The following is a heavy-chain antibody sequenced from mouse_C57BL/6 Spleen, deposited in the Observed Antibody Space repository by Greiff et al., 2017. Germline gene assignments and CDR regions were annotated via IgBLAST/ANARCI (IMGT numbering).Heavy chain of an antibody. Sequence: EVQLQQSGPELVKPGASVKISCKASGYSFTDYNMNWVKQSNGKSLEWIGVINPNYGTTSYNQKFKGKATLTVDQSSSTAYMQLNSLTSEDSAVXYCARGVRRSNYRYFDYWGQGTTLTVSS. CDR3: ARGVRRSNYRYFDY. CDR1: GYSFTDYN. D-gene: IGHD2-5*01. CDR2: INPNYGTT. V-gene: IGHV1-39*01. J-gene: IGHJ2*01.